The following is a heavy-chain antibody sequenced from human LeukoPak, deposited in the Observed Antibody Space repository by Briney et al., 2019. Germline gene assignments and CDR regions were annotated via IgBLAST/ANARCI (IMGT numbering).Heavy chain of an antibody. CDR1: GGSISSSSYY. D-gene: IGHD5-18*01. CDR3: ARLPYSYGSFFDY. V-gene: IGHV4-39*01. CDR2: IYYSGST. Sequence: SETLSLTCTVSGGSISSSSYYWGWIRQAPGKGLEWIGSIYYSGSTYYNPSLKSRVTISVDTSKNQFSLKLSSVTAADTAVYYCARLPYSYGSFFDYWGQGTLVTVSS. J-gene: IGHJ4*02.